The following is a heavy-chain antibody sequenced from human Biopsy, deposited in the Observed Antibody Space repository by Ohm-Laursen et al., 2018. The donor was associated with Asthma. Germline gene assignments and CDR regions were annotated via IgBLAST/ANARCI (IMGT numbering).Heavy chain of an antibody. CDR3: ASQSSGPDFWSGYYYFDY. J-gene: IGHJ4*02. Sequence: SLRLSCAASGFTFSSYSMNWVRQAPGKGLEWVSYISSNSSTIYYADSAKGRFTISRDNAKNSLYLQMNSLRDEDTAVYYCASQSSGPDFWSGYYYFDYWGQGTLVTVSS. CDR2: ISSNSSTI. V-gene: IGHV3-48*02. CDR1: GFTFSSYS. D-gene: IGHD3-3*01.